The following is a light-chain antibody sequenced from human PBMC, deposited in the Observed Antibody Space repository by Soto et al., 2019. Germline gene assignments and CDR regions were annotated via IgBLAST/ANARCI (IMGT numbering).Light chain of an antibody. Sequence: DVQMTQSLAALSASVVDRVTITCQASQDISNYLNWYQQKPGKAPNLLIYATSSLQSGVPSRFSGSGSGTDFTLTISSLQPEDFTTYYCQQSYSIHPTCGQGTKVDIK. CDR3: QQSYSIHPT. CDR1: QDISNY. J-gene: IGKJ1*01. CDR2: ATS. V-gene: IGKV1-39*01.